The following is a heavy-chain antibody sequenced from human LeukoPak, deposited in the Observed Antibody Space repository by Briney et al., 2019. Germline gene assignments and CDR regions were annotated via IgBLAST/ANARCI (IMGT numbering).Heavy chain of an antibody. CDR3: XXXXXXXXYESSADY. D-gene: IGHD3-22*01. V-gene: IGHV3-9*01. CDR1: GFTFENYA. Sequence: GGSLRLSCTASGFTFENYAMHWVRQAPGKGLEWVSGINGNSANIGYADSVKGRFTISRDNAKNSLYLQMNSLRAEDTALYYXXXXXXXXXYESSADYWGQGTLVTVSS. CDR2: INGNSANI. J-gene: IGHJ4*02.